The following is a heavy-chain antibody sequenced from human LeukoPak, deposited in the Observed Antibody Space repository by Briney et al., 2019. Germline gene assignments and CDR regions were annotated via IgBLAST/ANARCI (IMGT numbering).Heavy chain of an antibody. CDR2: IYYSGST. J-gene: IGHJ4*02. CDR1: GGSVSSYY. Sequence: PSETLSLTCTVSGGSVSSYYWSWIRQPPGKGLEWIGYIYYSGSTNYNPSLKSRVTISVDTSKNQFSLKLSSVTAADTAVYYCARHGRRYSSGWYFDYWGQGTLVTVSS. CDR3: ARHGRRYSSGWYFDY. D-gene: IGHD6-19*01. V-gene: IGHV4-59*08.